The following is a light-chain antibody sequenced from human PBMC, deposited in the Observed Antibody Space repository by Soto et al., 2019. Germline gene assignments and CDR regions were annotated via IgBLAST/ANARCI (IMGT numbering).Light chain of an antibody. CDR3: QTWDTGISVV. Sequence: QSALTQSPSASASLGASVKLTCTLSSGHSIYAIAWHQQQPEKGPRYLMKLNNDGSHSKGDGIPDRFSGSSSGAERYLTISSLQSEDESDYYCQTWDTGISVVFGGGTKLTVL. J-gene: IGLJ2*01. V-gene: IGLV4-69*01. CDR1: SGHSIYA. CDR2: LNNDGSH.